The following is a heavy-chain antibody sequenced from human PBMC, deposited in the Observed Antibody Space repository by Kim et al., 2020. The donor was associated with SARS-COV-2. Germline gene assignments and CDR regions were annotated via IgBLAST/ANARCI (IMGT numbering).Heavy chain of an antibody. V-gene: IGHV3-48*03. CDR3: ARETINCGGDCYDY. Sequence: GGSLRLSCAASGFIFSNYEFNWVRQAPGKGLEWISYISTSGDNIYYANSVKGRFTVSRDSAKNSLNLQMDSLTDEDSAVYYCARETINCGGDCYDYWGQG. J-gene: IGHJ4*02. CDR1: GFIFSNYE. D-gene: IGHD2-21*01. CDR2: ISTSGDNI.